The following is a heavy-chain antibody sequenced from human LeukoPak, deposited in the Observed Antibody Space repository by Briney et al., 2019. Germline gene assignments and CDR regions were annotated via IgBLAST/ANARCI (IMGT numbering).Heavy chain of an antibody. CDR2: IYYSGST. CDR3: AKILTGYLFDY. D-gene: IGHD3-9*01. CDR1: GGSISSSSYY. Sequence: SETLSLTCTVSGGSISSSSYYWGWIRQPPGKGLEWIGSIYYSGSTYYNPSLKSRVTISVDTSKNQFSLKLSSVTAADTAVYYCAKILTGYLFDYWGQGTLVTVSS. V-gene: IGHV4-39*01. J-gene: IGHJ4*02.